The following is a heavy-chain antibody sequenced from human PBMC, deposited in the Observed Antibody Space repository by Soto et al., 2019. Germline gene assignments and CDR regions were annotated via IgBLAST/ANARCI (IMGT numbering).Heavy chain of an antibody. Sequence: ASVKVSCKASGYTLTSYGISWVRQAPGQGLEWMGWISAYNGNTNYAQKLQGRVTMTTDTSTSTAYMELRSLRSDDTAVYYCARDWHTLAARPLDYWGQGTLVTVSS. V-gene: IGHV1-18*01. J-gene: IGHJ4*02. CDR3: ARDWHTLAARPLDY. CDR2: ISAYNGNT. D-gene: IGHD6-6*01. CDR1: GYTLTSYG.